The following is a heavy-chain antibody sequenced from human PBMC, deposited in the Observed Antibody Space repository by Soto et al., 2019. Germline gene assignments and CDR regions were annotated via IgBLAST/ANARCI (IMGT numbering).Heavy chain of an antibody. J-gene: IGHJ6*02. V-gene: IGHV2-5*02. CDR2: IYWDDDK. CDR1: GFSLSTSGVG. Sequence: QITLKESGPTLVRPTQTLTLTCTFSGFSLSTSGVGVGWIRQPPGKALEWLALIYWDDDKRYSPSLKSRLTITQDTSKKQLVRTMTNIDPVYTATYYGAHSRCGGDCLQAYSSHYYYGMDVWGQGTTVTVSS. CDR3: AHSRCGGDCLQAYSSHYYYGMDV. D-gene: IGHD2-21*02.